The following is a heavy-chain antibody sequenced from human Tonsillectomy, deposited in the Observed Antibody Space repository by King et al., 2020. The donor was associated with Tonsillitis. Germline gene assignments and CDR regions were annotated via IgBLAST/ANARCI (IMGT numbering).Heavy chain of an antibody. CDR1: GGSISSSSYY. J-gene: IGHJ3*02. V-gene: IGHV4-39*07. Sequence: QLQESGPGLVKPSETLSLTCTVSGGSISSSSYYWGWIRQPPGKGLEWIGSIYYSGSTLYNPSLKSRVTISVDTSKNQFSLKLSSVTAADTAVYYCARLTAPYYYDSSGYAFDIWGQGTMVTVSS. CDR3: ARLTAPYYYDSSGYAFDI. CDR2: IYYSGST. D-gene: IGHD3-22*01.